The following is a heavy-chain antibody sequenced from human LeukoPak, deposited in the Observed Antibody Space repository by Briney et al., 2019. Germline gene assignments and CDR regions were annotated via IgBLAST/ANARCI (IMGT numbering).Heavy chain of an antibody. CDR2: IWFDGSNK. J-gene: IGHJ4*02. D-gene: IGHD3-10*01. Sequence: GRSLRLSCAASGFTFSTYGMHWVRQGPGKGLEWVAVIWFDGSNKYYADSVKGRFSISRDNSKNTLFLQMNSLRVEDTAVYYCAAGQNFGDYWGQGTLVTVSS. V-gene: IGHV3-33*01. CDR1: GFTFSTYG. CDR3: AAGQNFGDY.